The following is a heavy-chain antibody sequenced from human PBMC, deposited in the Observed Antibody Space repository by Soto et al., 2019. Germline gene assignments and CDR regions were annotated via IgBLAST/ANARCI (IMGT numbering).Heavy chain of an antibody. V-gene: IGHV3-23*01. CDR2: ISGTGGST. CDR3: AKDRLGGNFDY. CDR1: GSTFSSYA. J-gene: IGHJ4*02. Sequence: GGSLRLSCAASGSTFSSYAMNWVRQAPGKGLEWVATISGTGGSTYYADSVKGRFTISRDNSKNTLYLQMNSLRVEDTAVYYCAKDRLGGNFDYWGQGTQVTVS.